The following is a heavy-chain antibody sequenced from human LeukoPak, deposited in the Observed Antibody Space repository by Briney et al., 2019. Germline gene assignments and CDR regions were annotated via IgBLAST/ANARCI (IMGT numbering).Heavy chain of an antibody. CDR3: VRVDMGATSRDGLDL. CDR2: ARHKDKSYST. J-gene: IGHJ3*01. Sequence: PGGSLRLSCVASGFSLSRFGMHWVRQAPGKGLEWVGRARHKDKSYSTDYAASVKGRFTTSRDDSKNSVFLQMNSLKTEDTAVYYCVRVDMGATSRDGLDLWGQGTMVIVSS. V-gene: IGHV3-72*01. CDR1: GFSLSRFG. D-gene: IGHD1-26*01.